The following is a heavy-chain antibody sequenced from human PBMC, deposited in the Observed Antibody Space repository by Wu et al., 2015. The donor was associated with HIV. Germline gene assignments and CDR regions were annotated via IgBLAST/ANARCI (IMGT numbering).Heavy chain of an antibody. CDR2: INPNSGGT. Sequence: QVQLVQSGAEVKKPGASVKVSCKASGYTFTGYYMHWVRQAPGQGLEWMGWINPNSGGTNYAQKFQGRVTMTRDTSISTAYMELSRLRSDDTAVYYCARDSLSMVRGDHNWFRPLGPGEPWVHRLL. CDR3: ARDSLSMVRGDHNWFRP. V-gene: IGHV1-2*02. CDR1: GYTFTGYY. J-gene: IGHJ5*02. D-gene: IGHD3-10*01.